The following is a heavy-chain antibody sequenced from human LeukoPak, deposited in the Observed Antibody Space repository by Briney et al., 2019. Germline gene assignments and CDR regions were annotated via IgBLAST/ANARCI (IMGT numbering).Heavy chain of an antibody. V-gene: IGHV1-2*02. CDR1: GYTFTRQF. D-gene: IGHD6-19*01. CDR3: VRLGYTSGSDY. Sequence: GASEKVSCKASGYTFTRQFLHWVRQAPGQGLEYMGCINPNSGVTNSAEMFQGRVAMTRDTSISTAYMELRRLRSDDTAVYYCVRLGYTSGSDYWGQGTLVTVSS. CDR2: INPNSGVT. J-gene: IGHJ4*02.